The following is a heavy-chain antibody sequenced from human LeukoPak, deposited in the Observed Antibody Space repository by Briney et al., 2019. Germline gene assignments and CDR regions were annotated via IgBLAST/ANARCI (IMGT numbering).Heavy chain of an antibody. CDR3: AKEYDLWHEQGNWFDT. CDR1: GFSFKTYS. J-gene: IGHJ5*02. D-gene: IGHD3-3*01. V-gene: IGHV3-23*01. Sequence: PGGSLRLSCTTSGFSFKTYSMSWVRQAPGKGLEWVSAINDDTPYYTDPVKGRFTVSRDNSRDTLYLHLNSLRAEDTAIYYCAKEYDLWHEQGNWFDTWGQGVLVTVSS. CDR2: INDDTP.